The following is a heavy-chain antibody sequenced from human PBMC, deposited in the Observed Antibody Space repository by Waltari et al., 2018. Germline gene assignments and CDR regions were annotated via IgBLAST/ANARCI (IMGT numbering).Heavy chain of an antibody. J-gene: IGHJ4*02. V-gene: IGHV3-23*04. CDR2: ISNSGVMT. Sequence: EVQLVESGGGLVQPGGSLRLSCSGFGFSDYTMAWVRQAPGKGLGWVAVISNSGVMTSSAASVKVRFTLSRDTSKNTLFLQMNGLRAEDTAIYYCASAPRPMVSAPFDYWGQGVLVTVSS. CDR1: GFSDYT. CDR3: ASAPRPMVSAPFDY. D-gene: IGHD2-15*01.